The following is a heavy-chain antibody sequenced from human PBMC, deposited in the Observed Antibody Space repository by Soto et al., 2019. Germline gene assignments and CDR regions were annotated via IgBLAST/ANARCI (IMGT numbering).Heavy chain of an antibody. V-gene: IGHV3-48*02. D-gene: IGHD4-17*01. Sequence: EVQLVESGGGLVQPGGSLRLSCAASGFTFSSYSMNWVRQAPGKGLEWVSYISSSSSTIYYADSVRGRFTISRDDAKNSLYLQMNSLRDEDTAVYYCARGATVVTRVFDYWGQGTLVTVSS. J-gene: IGHJ4*02. CDR2: ISSSSSTI. CDR1: GFTFSSYS. CDR3: ARGATVVTRVFDY.